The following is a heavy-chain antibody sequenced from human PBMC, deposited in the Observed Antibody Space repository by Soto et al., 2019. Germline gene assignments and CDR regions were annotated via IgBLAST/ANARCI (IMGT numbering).Heavy chain of an antibody. V-gene: IGHV1-69*06. Sequence: SVKVSCKASGGTFSSYAISWVRQAPGQGLEWMGGIIPIFGTANYAQKFQGRVTITADKSTSTAYMELSSLRSEDTAVYYCARAGYYCSSTSCYFNWFDPWGQGTLVTVSS. CDR1: GGTFSSYA. J-gene: IGHJ5*02. D-gene: IGHD2-2*01. CDR3: ARAGYYCSSTSCYFNWFDP. CDR2: IIPIFGTA.